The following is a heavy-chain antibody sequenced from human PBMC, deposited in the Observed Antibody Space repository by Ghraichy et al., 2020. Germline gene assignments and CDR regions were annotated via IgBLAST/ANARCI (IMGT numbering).Heavy chain of an antibody. J-gene: IGHJ6*02. Sequence: GGSLRLSCAASGFTFSSYAMSWVRQAPGKGLEWVSAISGSGGSTYYADSVKGRFTISRDNSKNTLYLQMNSLRAEDTAVYYCAKPPAGEDRSRYYYYGMDVWCQGTTFTVSS. CDR1: GFTFSSYA. CDR2: ISGSGGST. V-gene: IGHV3-23*01. D-gene: IGHD7-27*01. CDR3: AKPPAGEDRSRYYYYGMDV.